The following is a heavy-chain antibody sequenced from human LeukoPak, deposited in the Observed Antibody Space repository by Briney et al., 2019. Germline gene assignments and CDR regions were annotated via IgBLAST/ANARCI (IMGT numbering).Heavy chain of an antibody. Sequence: SETLSLTCTVSGGSITSGTYSWAWAWIRQPPGKGLERIGTIHGSGSTYYNPSRESRVTISVDSSRNQFSLNLRSVAAADTAVYYCARRSTSGYYYFDYWGQGTRVTVSS. CDR3: ARRSTSGYYYFDY. V-gene: IGHV4-39*01. CDR2: IHGSGST. J-gene: IGHJ4*02. CDR1: GGSITSGTYS. D-gene: IGHD2-2*01.